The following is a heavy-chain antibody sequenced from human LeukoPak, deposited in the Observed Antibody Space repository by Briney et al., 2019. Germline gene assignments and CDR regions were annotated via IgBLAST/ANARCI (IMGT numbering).Heavy chain of an antibody. V-gene: IGHV3-21*01. CDR2: ISSSSSYI. J-gene: IGHJ4*02. D-gene: IGHD1-26*01. CDR1: GFTFSSYS. CDR3: ATTRGARGDY. Sequence: GGSLRLSCAASGFTFSSYSMNWVRQAPGKGLEWVSSISSSSSYIYYAYSVKGGFTISRANAKNSLYLRVTSLRAEDTAVYYRATTRGARGDYWGQGTLVTVSS.